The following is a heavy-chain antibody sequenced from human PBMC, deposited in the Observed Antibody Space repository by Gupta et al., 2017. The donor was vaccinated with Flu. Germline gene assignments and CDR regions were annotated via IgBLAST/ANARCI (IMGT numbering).Heavy chain of an antibody. D-gene: IGHD6-19*01. CDR2: ISWNSGSI. CDR1: GFTFDDSA. V-gene: IGHV3-9*01. CDR3: AKAVSYSSGWHPDAFDI. Sequence: EVQLVESGGGLVQPGRSLRLYCAASGFTFDDSAIHWVGPASGKGLEWVSGISWNSGSIGYADSVKGRFTISRDNAKNSLYLQMNSLRAEDTALYYCAKAVSYSSGWHPDAFDIWGQGTMVTVSS. J-gene: IGHJ3*02.